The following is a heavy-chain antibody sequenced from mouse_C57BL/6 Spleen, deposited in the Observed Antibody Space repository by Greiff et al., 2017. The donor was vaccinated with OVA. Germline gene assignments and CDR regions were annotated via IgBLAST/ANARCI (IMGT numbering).Heavy chain of an antibody. J-gene: IGHJ2*01. V-gene: IGHV5-17*01. CDR1: GFTFSDYG. CDR3: AKGSYYFDY. Sequence: DVKLVESGGGLVKPGGSLKLSCAASGFTFSDYGMHWVRQAPEKGLEWVAYISSGSSTIYYADTVKGRVTISRDNAKNTLFLQMTSLSSEDTAMYYCAKGSYYFDYWGQGTTLTVSS. CDR2: ISSGSSTI. D-gene: IGHD1-1*02.